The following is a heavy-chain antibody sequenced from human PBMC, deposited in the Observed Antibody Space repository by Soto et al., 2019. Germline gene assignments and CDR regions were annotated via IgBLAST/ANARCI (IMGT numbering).Heavy chain of an antibody. J-gene: IGHJ4*02. D-gene: IGHD7-27*01. CDR3: AKDWGTLDY. V-gene: IGHV3-23*01. CDR2: IGVSGGTT. CDR1: GFTFRSYP. Sequence: GGSLRLSWAASGFTFRSYPVSWVRQAPGKGLEWVSSIGVSGGTTYYADSVKGRFTISRDNSQNTLYLEMNSLRAEDTAVYYCAKDWGTLDYWGQGALVPVSS.